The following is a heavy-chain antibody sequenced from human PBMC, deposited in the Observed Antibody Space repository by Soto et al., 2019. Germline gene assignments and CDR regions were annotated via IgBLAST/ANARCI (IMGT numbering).Heavy chain of an antibody. CDR3: ASHGEIVVPAATPYYYYYMDV. D-gene: IGHD2-2*01. J-gene: IGHJ6*03. CDR2: ISSSSSTI. V-gene: IGHV3-48*01. Sequence: GGSLRLSCAASGFTFSSYSMNWVRQAPGKGLEWVSYISSSSSTIYYADSVKGRFTISRDNAKNSLYLQMNSLRAEDTAVYYCASHGEIVVPAATPYYYYYMDVWGKGTTVTVSS. CDR1: GFTFSSYS.